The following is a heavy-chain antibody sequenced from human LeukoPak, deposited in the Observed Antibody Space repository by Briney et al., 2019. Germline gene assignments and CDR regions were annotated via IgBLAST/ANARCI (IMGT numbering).Heavy chain of an antibody. CDR2: INHSGST. CDR1: GGSFSGYY. Sequence: SETLSLTCAVYGGSFSGYYWSWIRQPPGKGLEWIGEINHSGSTNYNPSLKSRVTISVDTSKNQFSLKLSSVTAADTAVYYCARRGSGSGGTYAGMDVWGQGTSVTVSS. CDR3: ARRGSGSGGTYAGMDV. D-gene: IGHD2-15*01. V-gene: IGHV4-34*01. J-gene: IGHJ6*02.